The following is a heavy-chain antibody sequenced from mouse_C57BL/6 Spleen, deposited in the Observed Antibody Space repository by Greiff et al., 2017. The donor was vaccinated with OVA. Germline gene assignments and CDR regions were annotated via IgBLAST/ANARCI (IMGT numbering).Heavy chain of an antibody. CDR3: AIDSSGLCAMDY. Sequence: EVMLVESGAELVKPGASVKLSCTASGFNIKDYYMHWVKQRTEQGLEWIGRIDPEDGETKYAPKFQGKATMTADTSSNTAYLQLSSLTSEDTAVDYCAIDSSGLCAMDYWGQGTSVTVSS. V-gene: IGHV14-2*01. CDR1: GFNIKDYY. CDR2: IDPEDGET. D-gene: IGHD3-2*02. J-gene: IGHJ4*01.